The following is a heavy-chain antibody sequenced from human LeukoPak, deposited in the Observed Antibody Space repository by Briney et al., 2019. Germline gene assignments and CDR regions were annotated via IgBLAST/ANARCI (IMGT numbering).Heavy chain of an antibody. D-gene: IGHD3-22*01. CDR2: INHSGST. V-gene: IGHV4-34*01. Sequence: PSETLSLTCAVYGRSFSGYYWSWIRQPPGKGLEWIGEINHSGSTNYNPSLKSRVTISVDTSKNQFSLKLSSVTAADTAVYYCAREGSGYYADAFDIWGQGTMVTVSS. CDR3: AREGSGYYADAFDI. CDR1: GRSFSGYY. J-gene: IGHJ3*02.